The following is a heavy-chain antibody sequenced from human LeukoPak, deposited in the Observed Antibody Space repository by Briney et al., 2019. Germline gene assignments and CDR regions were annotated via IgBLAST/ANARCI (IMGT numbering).Heavy chain of an antibody. V-gene: IGHV3-30*03. J-gene: IGHJ4*02. D-gene: IGHD4-17*01. CDR1: GFSFRNYA. Sequence: SGRSLRLSCAVSGFSFRNYAMHWVRQAPGKGLEWVAVTSSDETNKYYADSVKGRFTVSRDNSKNTLYLQMNSLRAEDTALYYCARDTGEYGDGTEYWGQGSLVTVSS. CDR3: ARDTGEYGDGTEY. CDR2: TSSDETNK.